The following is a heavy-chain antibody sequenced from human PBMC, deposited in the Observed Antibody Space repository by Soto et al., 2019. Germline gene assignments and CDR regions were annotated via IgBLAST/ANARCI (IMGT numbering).Heavy chain of an antibody. D-gene: IGHD3-10*01. CDR1: GGSISSYY. Sequence: SETLSLTCTFSGGSISSYYWSWIRQPPGKGLEWIGYIYYSGSTNYNPSLKSRVTISVDTSKNQFSLKLSSVTAADTAVYYCARGEYYGSGSYYNRYYFDYWGQGTLVTVSS. CDR3: ARGEYYGSGSYYNRYYFDY. J-gene: IGHJ4*02. CDR2: IYYSGST. V-gene: IGHV4-59*01.